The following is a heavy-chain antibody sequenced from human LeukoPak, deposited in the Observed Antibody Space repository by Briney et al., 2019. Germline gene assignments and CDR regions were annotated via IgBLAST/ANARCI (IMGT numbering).Heavy chain of an antibody. CDR2: IYYGGST. CDR1: GGSISSYY. CDR3: ARSVYSSGWPYFDY. J-gene: IGHJ4*02. D-gene: IGHD6-19*01. V-gene: IGHV4-59*01. Sequence: KPSETLSLTCTVSGGSISSYYWSWIRQPPGKGLEWIGYIYYGGSTNYNPSLKSRVTISVDTSKNQFSLKLSSVTAADTAVYYCARSVYSSGWPYFDYWGQGTLVTVSS.